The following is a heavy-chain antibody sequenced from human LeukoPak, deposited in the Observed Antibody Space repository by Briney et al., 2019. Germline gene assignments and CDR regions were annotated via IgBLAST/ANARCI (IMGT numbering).Heavy chain of an antibody. J-gene: IGHJ4*02. CDR3: ARDLDILTAYYSGY. V-gene: IGHV1-18*04. CDR2: ISAYNGNT. Sequence: ASVKVSCKASGYTFTTYGITWVRQAPGQGLAWIGWISAYNGNTHYAENLQGRLTMTTDTSTSTAYMELRSLRSDDTAVYYCARDLDILTAYYSGYWGQGTLVTVSS. CDR1: GYTFTTYG. D-gene: IGHD3-9*01.